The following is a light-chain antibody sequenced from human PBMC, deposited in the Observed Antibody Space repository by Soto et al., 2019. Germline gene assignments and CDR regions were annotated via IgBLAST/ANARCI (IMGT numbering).Light chain of an antibody. V-gene: IGLV2-8*01. J-gene: IGLJ1*01. CDR3: SSYAGSNIHYV. Sequence: QSVLTQPPSASGSPGQAGTISCTGTSSDVGGYNYVSWYQQHPGKAPKLIIYEVSKRPSGVPDRFSGSKSGSTASLTVSGLQAEDEADYYCSSYAGSNIHYVFGTGTKV. CDR2: EVS. CDR1: SSDVGGYNY.